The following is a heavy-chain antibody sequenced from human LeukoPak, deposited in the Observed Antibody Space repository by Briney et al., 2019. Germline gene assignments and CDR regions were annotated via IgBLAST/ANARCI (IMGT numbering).Heavy chain of an antibody. V-gene: IGHV3-30*18. D-gene: IGHD3-3*01. Sequence: GRSLRLSCAASGFTFSSYGMHWVRQAPGKGLEWVAVISYDGSSEYYADSVQGRFTVARDNSKNTMYLQMNSLRAEDTAVYYCAKGQYDFWSGEDEGGPEPTEYYFDYWGQGTLVTVSS. J-gene: IGHJ4*02. CDR3: AKGQYDFWSGEDEGGPEPTEYYFDY. CDR1: GFTFSSYG. CDR2: ISYDGSSE.